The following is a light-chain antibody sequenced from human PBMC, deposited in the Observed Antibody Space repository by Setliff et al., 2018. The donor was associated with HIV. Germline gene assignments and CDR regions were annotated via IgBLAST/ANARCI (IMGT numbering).Light chain of an antibody. J-gene: IGKJ3*01. CDR3: QQTYSTPRA. CDR1: QSISSY. V-gene: IGKV1-39*01. CDR2: GAS. Sequence: DIQMTQSPSSLSASVGDRVTITCRASQSISSYLNWYQQQPGKAPKLLIYGASSLQSGVPSRFSGSGSGTDFTLTVSSLQPEDFATYYCQQTYSTPRAFGPGTKVDIK.